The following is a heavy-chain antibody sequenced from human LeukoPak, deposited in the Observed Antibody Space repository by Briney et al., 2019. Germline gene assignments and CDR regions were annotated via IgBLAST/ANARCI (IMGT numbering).Heavy chain of an antibody. V-gene: IGHV5-51*01. Sequence: GESLKISCKHSEYSFPNYCIGWVRQMPGKGLEWMGIIYPDDSDTRYSPSFQGQVTISADKSISTAYLQWSSLKASDTAMYYCARQRFYSTSSRWFDPWGQGTLVTVSS. CDR1: EYSFPNYC. D-gene: IGHD6-6*01. J-gene: IGHJ5*02. CDR2: IYPDDSDT. CDR3: ARQRFYSTSSRWFDP.